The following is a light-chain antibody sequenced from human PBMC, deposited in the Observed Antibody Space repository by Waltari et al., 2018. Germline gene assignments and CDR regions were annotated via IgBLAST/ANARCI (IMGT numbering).Light chain of an antibody. J-gene: IGKJ1*01. V-gene: IGKV3-20*01. CDR2: AAS. Sequence: EIVLTQSPGTLPLSPGERATLSCRASQSISRSYLAWYQQRPGQAPRFLIYAASSRAPGVPDRFSGSGSGTDFTLTIGRLEPEDFAVYYCQHYGSSPTWTFGQGTKVEIK. CDR1: QSISRSY. CDR3: QHYGSSPTWT.